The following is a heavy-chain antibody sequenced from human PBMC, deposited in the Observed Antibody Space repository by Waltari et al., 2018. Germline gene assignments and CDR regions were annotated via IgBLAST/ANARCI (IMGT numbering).Heavy chain of an antibody. D-gene: IGHD7-27*01. CDR1: GFLFSTYV. V-gene: IGHV3-23*01. CDR3: ARGSGVDS. Sequence: VQRSQSGGVLVQPGGYLRLPCEASGFLFSTYVMNWVRQAPGKGLEWVSSISDAGSIINYADSVKGRFIISRDNSKNTLYLQMNSLRADDTAVYYCARGSGVDSWGQGTLVTISS. J-gene: IGHJ4*02. CDR2: ISDAGSII.